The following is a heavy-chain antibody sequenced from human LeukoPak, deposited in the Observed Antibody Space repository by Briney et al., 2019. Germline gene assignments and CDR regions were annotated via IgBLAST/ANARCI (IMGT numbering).Heavy chain of an antibody. V-gene: IGHV4-61*01. CDR3: ARDTPGGYDFWWFDP. Sequence: MASETLSLTCTVSGGSVSSNSNYWSWIRQPPGKGLDGIGYNTYFGSASYNPSLKSRVTISVDTSKNQFSLKLSSVTAADTAVYYCARDTPGGYDFWWFDPWGQGTLVTVSS. CDR2: NTYFGSA. CDR1: GGSVSSNSNY. D-gene: IGHD5-12*01. J-gene: IGHJ5*02.